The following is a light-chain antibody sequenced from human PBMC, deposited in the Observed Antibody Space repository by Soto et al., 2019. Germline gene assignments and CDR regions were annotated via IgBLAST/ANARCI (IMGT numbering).Light chain of an antibody. J-gene: IGLJ3*02. Sequence: SYELTQPSSVSVSPGQTARITCSGDVLAKKYARWFQQKPGQAPVLVIYKDSERPSGIPERFSGSSSGTTVTLTISGAQVEDVADYYCYSAADNNLWVFGGGTKLTVL. CDR2: KDS. V-gene: IGLV3-27*01. CDR1: VLAKKY. CDR3: YSAADNNLWV.